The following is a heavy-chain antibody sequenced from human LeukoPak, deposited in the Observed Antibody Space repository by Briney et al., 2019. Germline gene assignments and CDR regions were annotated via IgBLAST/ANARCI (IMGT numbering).Heavy chain of an antibody. CDR3: CRAVAHLDY. V-gene: IGHV3-49*04. CDR2: IRSKSYGGTT. CDR1: GFLFGGYA. D-gene: IGHD4-23*01. J-gene: IGHJ4*02. Sequence: GGSLRRSCTASGFLFGGYAVSWVREAPGKGLEWVGFIRSKSYGGTTEYAASVKGRFTISRDDSKSIAYLRMNSLKTEDTAVYYCCRAVAHLDYWGQGTLVTVPS.